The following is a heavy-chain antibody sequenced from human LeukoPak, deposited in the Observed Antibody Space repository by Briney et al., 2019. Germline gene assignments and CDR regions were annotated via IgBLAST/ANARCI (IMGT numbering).Heavy chain of an antibody. D-gene: IGHD5-24*01. CDR1: GFTFSDYY. Sequence: PGXXLRLSCAASGFTFSDYYMSWIRQAPGKGLEWVSYISSSGSTIYYADSVKGRFTISRDNAKNSLYLQMNSLRAEDTAVYYCARDRKRWLLDYWGQGTLVTVSS. J-gene: IGHJ4*02. CDR2: ISSSGSTI. CDR3: ARDRKRWLLDY. V-gene: IGHV3-11*04.